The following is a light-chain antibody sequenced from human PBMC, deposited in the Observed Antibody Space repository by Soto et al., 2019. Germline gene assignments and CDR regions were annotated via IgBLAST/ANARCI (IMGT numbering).Light chain of an antibody. Sequence: EIVLTQSPGTLSLSPGERATLSCRASQFIISSYLAWFQQKPGQAPRLLIYGASSGATGIPDRFSGSGSGTDFTLTISRLEPEDFAVYYCQQYGSSPLTFGPGTKVDIK. CDR2: GAS. CDR1: QFIISSY. CDR3: QQYGSSPLT. J-gene: IGKJ3*01. V-gene: IGKV3-20*01.